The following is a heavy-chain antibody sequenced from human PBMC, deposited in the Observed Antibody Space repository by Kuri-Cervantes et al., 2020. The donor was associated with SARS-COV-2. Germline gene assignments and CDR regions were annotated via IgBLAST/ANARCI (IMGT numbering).Heavy chain of an antibody. CDR1: GFTVSSNY. CDR2: ISSSSSYI. D-gene: IGHD3-3*01. J-gene: IGHJ4*02. CDR3: AKGTTTDDFWSGIGGYDY. Sequence: GESLKISCAASGFTVSSNYMSWVRQAPGKGLEWVSSISSSSSYIYYADSVKGRFTISRDNAKNSLYLQMNSLRAEDTAVYYCAKGTTTDDFWSGIGGYDYWGQGTLVTVSS. V-gene: IGHV3-21*04.